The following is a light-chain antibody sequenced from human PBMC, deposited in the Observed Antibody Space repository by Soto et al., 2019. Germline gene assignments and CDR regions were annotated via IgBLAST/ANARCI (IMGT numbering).Light chain of an antibody. CDR2: LGS. CDR3: MQALQTPFT. V-gene: IGKV2-28*01. CDR1: QSLLNSNGYN. Sequence: DIVMTQSPLYLPVTPGEPASISCRSTQSLLNSNGYNLDWYRQKPGQSPQLLIYLGSNRASGVPDRFSGSGSGTDFILKINRVEAEDVGVYYCMQALQTPFTFGPGTKVDLK. J-gene: IGKJ3*01.